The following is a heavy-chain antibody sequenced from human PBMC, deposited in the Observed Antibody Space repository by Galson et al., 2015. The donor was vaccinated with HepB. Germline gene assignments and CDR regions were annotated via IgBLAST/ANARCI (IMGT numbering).Heavy chain of an antibody. Sequence: SEPLSLTCTVSGGSISFYYWSWIRQPPGKGLEWIGYVFYNGNTNYNPSLKSRVSMSVDTSKKQVSLRLSSVPAADTAVYYCARYRVGVVVRGPGGSFDSWGQGTLVAVFS. CDR1: GGSISFYY. V-gene: IGHV4-59*01. J-gene: IGHJ4*02. D-gene: IGHD2-21*01. CDR2: VFYNGNT. CDR3: ARYRVGVVVRGPGGSFDS.